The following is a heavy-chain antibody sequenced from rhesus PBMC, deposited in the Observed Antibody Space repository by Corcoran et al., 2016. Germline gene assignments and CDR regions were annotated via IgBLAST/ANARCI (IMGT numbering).Heavy chain of an antibody. CDR1: GGSISSNY. V-gene: IGHV4S11*01. D-gene: IGHD4-23*01. J-gene: IGHJ5-1*01. CDR2: IYGSGSST. Sequence: QVQLQESGPGLVKPLETLSLTCAVSGGSISSNYWSWVRQAPGKGLEWIGYIYGSGSSTNYNPALQSRVTLSVDTSKTQLSLKLGSVTAADTAVYYCARYSMDRFDVWGPGVLVTVSS. CDR3: ARYSMDRFDV.